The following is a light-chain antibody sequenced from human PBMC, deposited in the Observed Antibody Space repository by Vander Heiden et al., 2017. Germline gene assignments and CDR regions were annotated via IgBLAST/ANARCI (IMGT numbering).Light chain of an antibody. CDR2: EDN. CDR3: QSYDSSNHVV. V-gene: IGLV6-57*01. Sequence: NFMLTQPHSVSESPGKTVTISCTRRSGSIASNYVQWYQQRPGSSPTPVIYEDNQRPSGVPDRFSCSIDSSSNSASLTISGLKTEDEADYYCQSYDSSNHVVFGGGTKLTVL. J-gene: IGLJ2*01. CDR1: SGSIASNY.